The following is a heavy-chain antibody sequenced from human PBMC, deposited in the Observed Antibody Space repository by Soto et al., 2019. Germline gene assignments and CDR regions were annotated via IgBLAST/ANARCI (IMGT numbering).Heavy chain of an antibody. CDR1: GGSISSSNW. CDR2: IYHSGST. D-gene: IGHD4-17*01. CDR3: ARNRPLNDYGDWGDAFDI. Sequence: SETLSLTCAVSGGSISSSNWWSWVRQPPGKGLEWIGEIYHSGSTNYNPSLKSRVTISVDKSKNQFSLKLSSVTAAATAVYYRARNRPLNDYGDWGDAFDIWGQGKMVTVSS. J-gene: IGHJ3*02. V-gene: IGHV4-4*02.